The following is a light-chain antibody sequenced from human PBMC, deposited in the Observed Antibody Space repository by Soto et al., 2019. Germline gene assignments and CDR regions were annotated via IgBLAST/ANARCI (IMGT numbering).Light chain of an antibody. CDR1: QSVSSSY. CDR2: GAS. V-gene: IGKV3-20*01. CDR3: QQYGSSPVT. J-gene: IGKJ5*01. Sequence: EIVLTQSPGTLSLSPGERATLSCRASQSVSSSYLAWYQQKPGQAPRLLIYGASSRATGIPDRFSGSGSGTDFTLTIRRLEPEDFAVYYCQQYGSSPVTFGQGTRREIK.